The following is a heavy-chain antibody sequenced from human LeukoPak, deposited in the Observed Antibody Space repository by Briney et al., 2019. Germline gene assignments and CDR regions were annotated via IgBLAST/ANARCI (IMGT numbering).Heavy chain of an antibody. CDR2: IIPIFGTA. Sequence: SVKVSCKASGGTFSSYAISWVRQAPGQGLEWMGGIIPIFGTANYAQKFQGRVTITADKSTSTAYMELSSLRSEDTAVYYCARYYGSGSYYNPGPFDYWGQGTLVTVSS. D-gene: IGHD3-10*01. CDR1: GGTFSSYA. V-gene: IGHV1-69*06. J-gene: IGHJ4*02. CDR3: ARYYGSGSYYNPGPFDY.